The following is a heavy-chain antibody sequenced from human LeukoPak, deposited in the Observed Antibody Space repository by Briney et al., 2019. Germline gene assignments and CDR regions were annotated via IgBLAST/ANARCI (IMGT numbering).Heavy chain of an antibody. D-gene: IGHD3-10*01. CDR1: GGTFSSYA. Sequence: SVKVSCKASGGTFSSYAISWVRQAPGQGLEWMGGIIPIFGTANYAQKFQGRVTITADESTSTAYMELSSLRSEDTAVYYCAGENRFGRIPFDYWGQGTLVTVSS. CDR3: AGENRFGRIPFDY. V-gene: IGHV1-69*13. CDR2: IIPIFGTA. J-gene: IGHJ4*02.